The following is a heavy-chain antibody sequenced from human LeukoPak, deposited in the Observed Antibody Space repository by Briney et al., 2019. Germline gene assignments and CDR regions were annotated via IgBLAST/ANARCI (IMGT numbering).Heavy chain of an antibody. CDR2: IHYKGST. CDR3: ARRDTGWNYCDY. J-gene: IGHJ4*02. D-gene: IGHD6-19*01. CDR1: GDSINGHY. V-gene: IGHV4-59*08. Sequence: SETLSLTCTISGDSINGHYWSWIRQPPGKRLEWIGDIHYKGSTNYNLSLKSRVTISVDTSKNHLSLNLTSVLAADRAIYYCARRDTGWNYCDYWGQGILVTVSS.